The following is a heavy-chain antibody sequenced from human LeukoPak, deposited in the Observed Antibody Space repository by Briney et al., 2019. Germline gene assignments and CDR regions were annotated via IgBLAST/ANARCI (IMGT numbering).Heavy chain of an antibody. CDR2: ISASGLST. CDR3: AKATMAYCSGGSCYPFDY. D-gene: IGHD2-15*01. CDR1: GFIFSNYA. V-gene: IGHV3-23*01. J-gene: IGHJ4*02. Sequence: GGSLRLSCAASGFIFSNYAMSWVRQAPGKGLEWVSPISASGLSTYYADSVKGRFTISRDNSKNTLYLQMNSLRAEDTAVYYSAKATMAYCSGGSCYPFDYWGQGTLVTVSS.